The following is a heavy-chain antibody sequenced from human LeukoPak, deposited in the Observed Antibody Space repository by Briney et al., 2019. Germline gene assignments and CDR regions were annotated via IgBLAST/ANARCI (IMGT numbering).Heavy chain of an antibody. J-gene: IGHJ5*02. D-gene: IGHD2-15*01. CDR1: GYAFTNFG. Sequence: ASVKVSCKASGYAFTNFGISWVRQAPGQGLEWKGWISPYNGNTDYPQKVRGRVTMTTDTSTSTAYMELRSLRSDDTAVYYCARGGVGHCSGGSCPTSWFDPWGQGTLVTVSS. V-gene: IGHV1-18*01. CDR3: ARGGVGHCSGGSCPTSWFDP. CDR2: ISPYNGNT.